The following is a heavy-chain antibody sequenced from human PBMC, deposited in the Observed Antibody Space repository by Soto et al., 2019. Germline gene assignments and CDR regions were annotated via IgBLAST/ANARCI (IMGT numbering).Heavy chain of an antibody. J-gene: IGHJ6*02. CDR2: IRSKANSYAT. Sequence: GGSLRLSCAASGFTFSGSAMHWVRQASGKGLEWVGRIRSKANSYATAYAASVKGRFTISRDDSKNTAYLQMNSLKTEDTAVYYCTRTYNSGWYFGNYYYGMDVWGQGTTVTVSS. CDR1: GFTFSGSA. V-gene: IGHV3-73*01. CDR3: TRTYNSGWYFGNYYYGMDV. D-gene: IGHD6-19*01.